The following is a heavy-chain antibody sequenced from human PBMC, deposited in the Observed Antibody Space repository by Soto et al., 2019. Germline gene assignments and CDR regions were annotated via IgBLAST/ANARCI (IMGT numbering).Heavy chain of an antibody. J-gene: IGHJ6*02. CDR1: GGTFSSYA. D-gene: IGHD3-3*01. V-gene: IGHV1-69*06. CDR2: IIPIFGTA. Sequence: SVKVSCKASGGTFSSYAISWVRQAPGQGLEWMGGIIPIFGTASYAQKFQGRVTITADKSTSTAYMELSSLRSEDTAVYYCASSRYYDFWSGYRREYYYYGMDVWGQGTTVTVSS. CDR3: ASSRYYDFWSGYRREYYYYGMDV.